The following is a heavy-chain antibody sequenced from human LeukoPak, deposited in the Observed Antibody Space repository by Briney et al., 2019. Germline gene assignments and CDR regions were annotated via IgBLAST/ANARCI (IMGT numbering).Heavy chain of an antibody. CDR2: ISWSSGTI. V-gene: IGHV3-9*01. Sequence: GRSLRLSCAASGFTFDDYAMHWVRQAPGKGLEWVSGISWSSGTIGYADSVKGRFTISRDNAKNSLYPQMNSLRPEDTALYYCAKDRGYYYYGSGRTTGGFDPWGQGTLVTVSS. CDR3: AKDRGYYYYGSGRTTGGFDP. D-gene: IGHD3-10*01. J-gene: IGHJ5*02. CDR1: GFTFDDYA.